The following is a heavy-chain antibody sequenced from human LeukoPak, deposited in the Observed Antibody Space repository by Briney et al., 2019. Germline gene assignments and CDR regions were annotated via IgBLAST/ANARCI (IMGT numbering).Heavy chain of an antibody. CDR1: GFTFSSHW. CDR3: ARVGNPEMDYGDYGNAFDI. V-gene: IGHV3-7*05. Sequence: GGSLRLSCAASGFTFSSHWMNWGRQAPGKGLEWVANIKEDGSEKYYVDSVKGRFTISRDNAKNSLYLQMNSLRAEDTALYYCARVGNPEMDYGDYGNAFDIWGQGTMVTVSS. D-gene: IGHD4-17*01. J-gene: IGHJ3*02. CDR2: IKEDGSEK.